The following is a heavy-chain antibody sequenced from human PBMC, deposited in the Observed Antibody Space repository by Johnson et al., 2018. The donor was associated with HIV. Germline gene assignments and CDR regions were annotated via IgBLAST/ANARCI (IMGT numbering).Heavy chain of an antibody. CDR2: ISWNSGSI. CDR1: GFTFDDYA. J-gene: IGHJ3*02. V-gene: IGHV3-9*01. Sequence: VPLVESGGGLVQPGRSLRLSCAASGFTFDDYAMHWVRQAPGKGLEWVSGISWNSGSIGYADSVKGRFTITRDHAKNSLYLQMNSLRAEDTALYSCAKDILAAAGSDGFDIWGQWTMVTVSS. CDR3: AKDILAAAGSDGFDI. D-gene: IGHD6-13*01.